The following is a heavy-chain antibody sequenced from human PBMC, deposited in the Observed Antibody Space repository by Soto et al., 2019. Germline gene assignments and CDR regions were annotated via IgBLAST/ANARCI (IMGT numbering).Heavy chain of an antibody. V-gene: IGHV3-48*01. D-gene: IGHD1-26*01. CDR3: ASGSTRLAYYYYYMDV. CDR2: ISSSSSTI. CDR1: GFTFSSYS. J-gene: IGHJ6*03. Sequence: GGSLRLSCAASGFTFSSYSMNWVRQAPGKGLEWVSYISSSSSTIYYADSVKGRFTISRDNAKNSLYLQMNSLRAEDTAVYYCASGSTRLAYYYYYMDVWGKGTTVTVSS.